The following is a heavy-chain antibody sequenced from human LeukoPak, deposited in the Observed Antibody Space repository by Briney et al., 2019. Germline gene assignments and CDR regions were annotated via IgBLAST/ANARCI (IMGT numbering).Heavy chain of an antibody. CDR3: ARGAMGGANWFDP. CDR2: IHYNGNT. V-gene: IGHV4-31*03. Sequence: PSETLSLTCTVSGGSISSGGYYWSWIRQNPGKVLEWIGYIHYNGNTYYNPSLKSRVTISVDTSKNQFSLKLSSVTAADTAVFYCARGAMGGANWFDPWGQGTLVTVSS. CDR1: GGSISSGGYY. J-gene: IGHJ5*02. D-gene: IGHD5-18*01.